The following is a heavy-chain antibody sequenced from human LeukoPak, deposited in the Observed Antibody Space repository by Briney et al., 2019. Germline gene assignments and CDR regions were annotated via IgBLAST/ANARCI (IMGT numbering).Heavy chain of an antibody. V-gene: IGHV1-24*01. Sequence: ASVKVSCKVSGYTLTELSMHWVRQAPGKGLEWMGGFDPEDGETIYAQKFQGRVTMTEDTSTDTAYMDLSRLKSDDTAVYYCARDFRWYSSGHYFDYWGQGTLVTVSS. J-gene: IGHJ4*02. CDR3: ARDFRWYSSGHYFDY. CDR1: GYTLTELS. CDR2: FDPEDGET. D-gene: IGHD6-19*01.